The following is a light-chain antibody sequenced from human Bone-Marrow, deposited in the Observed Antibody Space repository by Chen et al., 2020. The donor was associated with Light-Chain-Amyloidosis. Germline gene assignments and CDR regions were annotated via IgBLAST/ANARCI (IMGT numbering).Light chain of an antibody. V-gene: IGKV3-20*01. CDR2: GSS. J-gene: IGKJ4*01. Sequence: EIVLTQSPGTLSLSPGEGANLSCRASQTLSSNYLTWYQQKVGQAPRLLIYGSSSRATGIPDRFTGSESGTDFTLTINRLEPEEFAMYYCQQYGTSPLTFGGGTKVEIK. CDR3: QQYGTSPLT. CDR1: QTLSSNY.